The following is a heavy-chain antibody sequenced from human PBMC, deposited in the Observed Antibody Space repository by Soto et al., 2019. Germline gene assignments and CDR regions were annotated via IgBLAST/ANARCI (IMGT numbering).Heavy chain of an antibody. D-gene: IGHD1-26*01. Sequence: VQLVQSGAEVKKPGASVKVSCEAYGYTFRNYGITWVRQAPGQGLEWIGWVSGYNRNTNYAQKFEDRVTMTTDTSTSIAYLELRRLRIDDTVVYYCARERQWDPLPYWGPGTLLVVS. CDR3: ARERQWDPLPY. V-gene: IGHV1-18*01. CDR2: VSGYNRNT. J-gene: IGHJ4*02. CDR1: GYTFRNYG.